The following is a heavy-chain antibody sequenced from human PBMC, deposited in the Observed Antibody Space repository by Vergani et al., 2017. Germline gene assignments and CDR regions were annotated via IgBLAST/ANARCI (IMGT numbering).Heavy chain of an antibody. CDR2: IDWNDNK. CDR1: GFSILTSEMC. J-gene: IGHJ4*02. V-gene: IGHV2-70*01. CDR3: ARIRRRGRSGYDIFDF. D-gene: IGHD5-12*01. Sequence: QVTLRESGPALVKPTQTLTLTCTFSGFSILTSEMCVSWIRPPPGKALEWLALIDWNDNKYFNTSLKTRLTISKDASKTQVVLTMTNMDPVDTATYYCARIRRRGRSGYDIFDFWGQGILVTVAS.